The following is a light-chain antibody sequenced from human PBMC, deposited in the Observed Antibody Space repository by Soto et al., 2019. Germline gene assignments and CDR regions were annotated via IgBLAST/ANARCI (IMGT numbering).Light chain of an antibody. CDR1: STDVGSYNL. J-gene: IGLJ1*01. CDR2: EGS. CDR3: CSYAGSSTYNYV. Sequence: LNSPASVNSVAGQSITIPRKRNSTDVGSYNLVSWYQQHPGKAPKLMIYEGSKRPSGVSNRFSGSKSGNTASLTISGLQAEDEADYYCCSYAGSSTYNYVFGTVTKVTVL. V-gene: IGLV2-23*01.